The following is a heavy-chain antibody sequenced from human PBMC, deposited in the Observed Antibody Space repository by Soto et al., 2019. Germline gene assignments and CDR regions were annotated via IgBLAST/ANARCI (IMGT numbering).Heavy chain of an antibody. D-gene: IGHD5-18*01. J-gene: IGHJ3*02. CDR2: INYSGST. CDR1: GGSIRRGDFY. Sequence: SDTLSLTSTVSGGSIRRGDFYWCWIRQPPGKGLEWIGYINYSGSTYYNPSLKTRVTISVDTPKNQFSLKLSSVTAADTAVCFCARPIAPTRDKAMCFDAFDIWGLGTMVTV. V-gene: IGHV4-30-4*02. CDR3: ARPIAPTRDKAMCFDAFDI.